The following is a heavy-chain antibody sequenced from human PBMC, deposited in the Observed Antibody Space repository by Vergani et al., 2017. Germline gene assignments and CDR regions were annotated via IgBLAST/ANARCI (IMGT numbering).Heavy chain of an antibody. J-gene: IGHJ4*02. Sequence: QVQLVQSGAEVKKPGASVKVSCKASGGTFSSYAISWVRQAPGQGLEWMGRIIPILGIANYAQKFQGRVMITADKSTSTAYMELSSLRSEDTAVYYCARVGTGVRYLFDYWGQGTLVTVSS. CDR2: IIPILGIA. CDR3: ARVGTGVRYLFDY. D-gene: IGHD3/OR15-3a*01. CDR1: GGTFSSYA. V-gene: IGHV1-69*04.